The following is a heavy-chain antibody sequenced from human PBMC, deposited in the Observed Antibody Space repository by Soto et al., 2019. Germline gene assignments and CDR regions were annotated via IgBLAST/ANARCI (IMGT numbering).Heavy chain of an antibody. Sequence: QLQLQESGSGLVKPSQTLSLTCAVSGGSISSGGYSWSWIRQPPGKGLEWIGYIYHSGSTYYNPSLTSRVTIAVDRSKNQFSRGLSSVPAADTAVYYCAGGIAARPLGYWGQGTLVTVSS. J-gene: IGHJ4*02. CDR1: GGSISSGGYS. CDR2: IYHSGST. CDR3: AGGIAARPLGY. D-gene: IGHD6-6*01. V-gene: IGHV4-30-2*01.